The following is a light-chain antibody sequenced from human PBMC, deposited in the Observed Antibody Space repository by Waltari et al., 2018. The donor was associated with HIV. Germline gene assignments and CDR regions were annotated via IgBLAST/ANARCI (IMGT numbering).Light chain of an antibody. Sequence: DIEMTQSPSSLSASVGDRVTITCQASQDIRKFLNWYQQKPGRAPKVLIYDASNLESGVPSMFSGSGSVTDYTFTITGLQPEDIATYYCQQYDNFPITFGQGTRLEIK. V-gene: IGKV1-33*01. CDR1: QDIRKF. CDR3: QQYDNFPIT. J-gene: IGKJ5*01. CDR2: DAS.